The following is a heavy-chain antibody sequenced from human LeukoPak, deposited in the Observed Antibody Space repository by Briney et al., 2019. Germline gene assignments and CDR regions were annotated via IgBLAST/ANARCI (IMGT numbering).Heavy chain of an antibody. CDR2: IYYSGST. D-gene: IGHD6-19*01. CDR3: ARVVQYSSGWFLHGKLVGQFDS. CDR1: GGSISSSSYY. J-gene: IGHJ4*02. V-gene: IGHV4-39*07. Sequence: SETLSLTCTVSGGSISSSSYYWGCIRQPPGKGLEWIGSIYYSGSTYYNPSLNSRVTISVDTSKNQFSLKLSSVTAADTAVYYYARVVQYSSGWFLHGKLVGQFDSWGQGTLVTVSS.